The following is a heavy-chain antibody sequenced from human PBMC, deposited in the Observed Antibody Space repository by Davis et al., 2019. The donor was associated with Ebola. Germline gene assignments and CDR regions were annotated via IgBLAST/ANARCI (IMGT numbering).Heavy chain of an antibody. V-gene: IGHV3-23*01. CDR1: GFTSSNYA. CDR2: ISGSGYSI. J-gene: IGHJ3*02. D-gene: IGHD3-22*01. Sequence: GESLKISCVASGFTSSNYAMSWVRQAPGKGLEWVSDISGSGYSIYYADSVKGRFTISRDNSKNTLFLQTNSLTAEDTAVYYCAKGMDYYDSSGYYYHFAFDIWGQGTMVTVSS. CDR3: AKGMDYYDSSGYYYHFAFDI.